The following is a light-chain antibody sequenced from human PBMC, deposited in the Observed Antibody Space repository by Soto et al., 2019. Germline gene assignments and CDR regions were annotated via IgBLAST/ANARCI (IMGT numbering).Light chain of an antibody. CDR3: AAWDDSLSGVV. J-gene: IGLJ3*02. Sequence: QTVVTQPPSASGTPGQRVTISCSGSSSNIGSNYVYWYQQLPGTAPKLLIYRNNQRPSGVPGRFSGSKSGTSASLAISGLRSEDEANYYCAAWDDSLSGVVFGGGTKLTVL. CDR2: RNN. V-gene: IGLV1-47*01. CDR1: SSNIGSNY.